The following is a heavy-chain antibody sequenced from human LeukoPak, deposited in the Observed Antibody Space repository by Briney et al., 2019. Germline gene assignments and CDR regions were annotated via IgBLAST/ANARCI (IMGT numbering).Heavy chain of an antibody. Sequence: ETSETLSLTCTGSGGSISSYYWSWIRQPPGKGLEWIGYIYYSGSTNYNPYLKSRVTISVDTSKNQFSLKLSSVTAADTAVYYCAGSSWYYYNILSVSDYWGQGTLVTVSS. J-gene: IGHJ4*02. D-gene: IGHD6-13*01. CDR1: GGSISSYY. CDR2: IYYSGST. CDR3: AGSSWYYYNILSVSDY. V-gene: IGHV4-59*01.